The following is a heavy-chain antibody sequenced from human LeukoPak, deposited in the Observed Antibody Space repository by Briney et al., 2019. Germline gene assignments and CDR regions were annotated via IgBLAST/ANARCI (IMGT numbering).Heavy chain of an antibody. J-gene: IGHJ4*02. CDR3: ARHRMRIAVASTHDY. CDR1: GVSIRGDTYY. Sequence: SETLSLTCTVSGVSIRGDTYYWGWIRQPPGKGLEWIGNYHIGNTYYNPSLKSRVTISVDTSKNQFFLELTSVTAADTALYYCARHRMRIAVASTHDYWGQGTQVTVSS. D-gene: IGHD6-19*01. V-gene: IGHV4-39*01. CDR2: YHIGNT.